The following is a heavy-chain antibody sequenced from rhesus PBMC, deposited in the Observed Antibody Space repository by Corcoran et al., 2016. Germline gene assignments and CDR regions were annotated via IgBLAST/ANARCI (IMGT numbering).Heavy chain of an antibody. CDR3: ARGPLSDWYSGSYYYPFNY. V-gene: IGHV4-173*01. J-gene: IGHJ4*01. Sequence: QLPLQESGPGLVKPSETLPLTCAVSGGSISRNYWTWIRQHPGKGLERIGRISGSSGRTDYNPSLKSPVTISTDTSKNQLSLKLSSVTASDTAIYYCARGPLSDWYSGSYYYPFNYWGQGVLVTVSS. CDR1: GGSISRNY. D-gene: IGHD3-16*01. CDR2: ISGSSGRT.